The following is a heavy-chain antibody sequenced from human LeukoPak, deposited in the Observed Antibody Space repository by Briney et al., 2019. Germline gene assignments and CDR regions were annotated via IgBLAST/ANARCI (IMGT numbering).Heavy chain of an antibody. CDR3: ASRVITNPW. V-gene: IGHV4-38-2*01. CDR2: IYRTGNT. Sequence: PSETLSLTCAVSGYSISTAYYWGRIRQPPGKGLEWIGSIYRTGNTHYNPSLKDRVTLSVDTSKNQFSLNLRSMTAADTAVYYCASRVITNPWWGRGTLVTVSS. D-gene: IGHD1-1*01. CDR1: GYSISTAYY. J-gene: IGHJ4*02.